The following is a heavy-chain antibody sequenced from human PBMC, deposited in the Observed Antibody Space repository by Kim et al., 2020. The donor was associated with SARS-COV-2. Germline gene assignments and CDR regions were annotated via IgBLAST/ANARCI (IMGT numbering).Heavy chain of an antibody. Sequence: GGSLRLSCTASGFTFGDYAMSWVRQAPGKGLEWVGFIRSKAYGGTTEYAASVKGRFTISRDDSKSIAYLQMNSLKTEDTAVYYCTRDWFSWGTVTHAHMDVWGQGTTVTVSS. D-gene: IGHD4-17*01. CDR1: GFTFGDYA. J-gene: IGHJ6*02. V-gene: IGHV3-49*04. CDR3: TRDWFSWGTVTHAHMDV. CDR2: IRSKAYGGTT.